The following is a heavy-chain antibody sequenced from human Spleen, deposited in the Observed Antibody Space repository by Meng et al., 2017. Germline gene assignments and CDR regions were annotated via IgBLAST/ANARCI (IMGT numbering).Heavy chain of an antibody. CDR3: AHGWAFDY. CDR1: GGSISSSNW. V-gene: IGHV4-4*02. CDR2: IYHGGST. D-gene: IGHD6-19*01. J-gene: IGHJ4*02. Sequence: QVQLQESGPGLVKPSETLSLTCTVSGGSISSSNWWTWVRQPPGKGLEWIGEIYHGGSTNYNPSFKSRVTISIDTSRNQFSLWLNSVTPEDTAVYYCAHGWAFDYWGQGTLVTVSS.